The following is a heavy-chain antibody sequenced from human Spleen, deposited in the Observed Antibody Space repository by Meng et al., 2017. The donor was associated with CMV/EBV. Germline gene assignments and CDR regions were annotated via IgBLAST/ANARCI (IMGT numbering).Heavy chain of an antibody. J-gene: IGHJ5*02. CDR3: ARGGRVVVAATSWFDP. D-gene: IGHD2-15*01. CDR2: INPSGGST. CDR1: GYTFTSYY. V-gene: IGHV1-46*01. Sequence: SGYTFTSYYRHWVRQAPGQGLEWMGIINPSGGSTSYAQKFQGRVTMTRDTSTSTVYMELSSLRSEDTAVYYCARGGRVVVAATSWFDPWGQGTLVTVSS.